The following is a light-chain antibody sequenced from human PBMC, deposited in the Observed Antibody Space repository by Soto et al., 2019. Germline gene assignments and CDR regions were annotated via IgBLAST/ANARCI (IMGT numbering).Light chain of an antibody. CDR2: VNS. Sequence: QPVLTQPPSLSGDPGQRVTISCTGSSSNIGAGYDVHWYQQLPGTAPKLLIYVNSNRPSGVPDRFSGSKSGTSASLAITGLQAEDEADYYCQSFDSSLTGVVFGGGTKRPS. J-gene: IGLJ2*01. CDR1: SSNIGAGYD. V-gene: IGLV1-40*01. CDR3: QSFDSSLTGVV.